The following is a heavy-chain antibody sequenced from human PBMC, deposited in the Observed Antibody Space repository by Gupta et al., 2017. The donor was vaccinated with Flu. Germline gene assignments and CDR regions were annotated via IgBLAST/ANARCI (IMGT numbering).Heavy chain of an antibody. CDR3: ARGIVGVYGGDV. J-gene: IGHJ6*02. V-gene: IGHV3-74*01. CDR2: IKYDGSST. D-gene: IGHD1-26*01. Sequence: EVQLVESGGGLVQPGGSLRLSCAASGFTFISHWLHWVRQAPGKGLVWVSRIKYDGSSTSDADSVKGRFTISRDNAKNTLYLQMNSLRAEDTAVYYCARGIVGVYGGDVWGQGTTVTVSS. CDR1: GFTFISHW.